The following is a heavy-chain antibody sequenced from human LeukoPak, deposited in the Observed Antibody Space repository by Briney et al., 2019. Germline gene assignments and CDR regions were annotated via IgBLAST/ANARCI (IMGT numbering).Heavy chain of an antibody. V-gene: IGHV1-18*04. CDR1: GYTFTDFG. CDR3: ARDLLVICRSTHCQKDENWFDP. CDR2: ISGLNGDT. D-gene: IGHD2-2*01. Sequence: GASVNVSCTASGYTFTDFGISWVRQAPGQGLDWMGWISGLNGDTKYAQNFQGRVSMATDTSTSTVYMELRSLTSDDTGVYYCARDLLVICRSTHCQKDENWFDPWGQGTLVVVSS. J-gene: IGHJ5*02.